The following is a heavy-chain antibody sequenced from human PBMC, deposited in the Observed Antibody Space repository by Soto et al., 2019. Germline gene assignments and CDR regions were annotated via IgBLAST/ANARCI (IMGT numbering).Heavy chain of an antibody. V-gene: IGHV4-30-4*01. CDR3: ARGYWRFDY. Sequence: SETLSLPYTVAGGSISSGDYSCSWIRQPPGKGPEWIGYIYYSGSTYYNPSLESRGSISVDTSKNQFSLKLSSVTTADTAVYYCARGYWRFDYWGQGTLVTVSS. D-gene: IGHD2-8*02. CDR1: GGSISSGDYS. J-gene: IGHJ4*02. CDR2: IYYSGST.